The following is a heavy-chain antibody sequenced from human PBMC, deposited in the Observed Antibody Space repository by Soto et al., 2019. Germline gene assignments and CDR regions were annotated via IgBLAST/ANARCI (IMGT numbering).Heavy chain of an antibody. V-gene: IGHV3-23*01. CDR3: AKHIDSGSYGLGAFDI. D-gene: IGHD3-10*01. J-gene: IGHJ3*02. CDR2: ISGSGGST. Sequence: EVQLLESGGGLVQPGGSLRLSCAASGFTFSSYAMSWVRQAPGKGLEWVSAISGSGGSTYYADSVKGRFTISRDNSKKSLFLQMNSRRAVETALYYWAKHIDSGSYGLGAFDIWGQGTMVTVSS. CDR1: GFTFSSYA.